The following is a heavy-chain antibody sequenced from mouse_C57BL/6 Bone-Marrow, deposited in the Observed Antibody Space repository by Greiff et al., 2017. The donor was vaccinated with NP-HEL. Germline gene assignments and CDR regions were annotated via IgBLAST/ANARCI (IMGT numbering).Heavy chain of an antibody. D-gene: IGHD1-1*01. J-gene: IGHJ4*01. CDR2: IWSGGST. CDR1: GFSLTSYG. Sequence: QVQLQQSGPGLVQPSQSLSITCTVSGFSLTSYGVHWVRQSPGKGLEWLGVIWSGGSTDYNAAFISRLSISKDNSKSQVFCKMNSLQADDTAIYYCARNGYYGSSPLYAMDYWGQGTSVTVSS. V-gene: IGHV2-2*01. CDR3: ARNGYYGSSPLYAMDY.